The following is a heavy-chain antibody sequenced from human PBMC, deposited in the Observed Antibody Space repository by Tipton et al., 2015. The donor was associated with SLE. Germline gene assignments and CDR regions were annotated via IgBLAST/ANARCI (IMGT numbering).Heavy chain of an antibody. V-gene: IGHV3-15*01. D-gene: IGHD3-10*01. Sequence: SLRLSCAASGFTFSNAWMSWVRQAPGKGLEWVGRIKSKTDGGTTDYAAPVKGRFTISRDDSKNTLYLQMNSLKTEDTAVYYCTTDLKGSGLFDYWGQGTLVTVSS. CDR2: IKSKTDGGTT. CDR3: TTDLKGSGLFDY. CDR1: GFTFSNAW. J-gene: IGHJ4*02.